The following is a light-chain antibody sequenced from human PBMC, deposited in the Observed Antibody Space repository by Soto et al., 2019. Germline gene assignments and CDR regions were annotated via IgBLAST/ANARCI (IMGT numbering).Light chain of an antibody. CDR2: DAF. CDR3: QQRSNWMYT. Sequence: EIVLTQSPATLSLSPGERATLSCWASQSVSTHLLWYQQKPGQAPRLLIFDAFRRATGIPARFSGSGYGTDFTLTINSLEAEDFAVYYCQQRSNWMYTFGQGTKLEMK. CDR1: QSVSTH. J-gene: IGKJ2*01. V-gene: IGKV3-11*01.